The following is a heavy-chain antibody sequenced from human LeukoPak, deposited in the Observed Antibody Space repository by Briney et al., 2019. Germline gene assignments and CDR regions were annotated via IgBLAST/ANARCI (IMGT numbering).Heavy chain of an antibody. CDR1: GGTFSSYA. V-gene: IGHV1-69*13. CDR3: ARAPTVTTGVLPLALDI. CDR2: IIPIFGTA. Sequence: GASVKVSCKASGGTFSSYAISWVRQAPGQGLEWMGGIIPIFGTANYAQKFQGRVTITADESTSTAYMELSSLRSEDTAAYYCARAPTVTTGVLPLALDIWGQGTMVTVSS. J-gene: IGHJ3*02. D-gene: IGHD4-17*01.